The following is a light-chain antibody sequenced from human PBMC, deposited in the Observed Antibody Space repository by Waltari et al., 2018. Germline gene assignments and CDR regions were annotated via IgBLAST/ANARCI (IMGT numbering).Light chain of an antibody. CDR2: EVS. CDR1: SSASGGSKF. CDR3: SSYGGSNNLV. J-gene: IGLJ2*01. Sequence: QSALTQPPSASGSPGQSVTSSSTGPSSASGGSKFVSWYQQHPVKAPKLMLYEVSQRPSGVPDRFSGSKSGNTASLTVSGLQAEDEADYYCSSYGGSNNLVFGGGTKLTVL. V-gene: IGLV2-8*01.